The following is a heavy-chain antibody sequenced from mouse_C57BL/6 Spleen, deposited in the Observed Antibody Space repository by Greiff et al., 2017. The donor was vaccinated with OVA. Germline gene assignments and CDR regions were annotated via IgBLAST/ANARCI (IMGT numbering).Heavy chain of an antibody. CDR1: GYSITSGYY. J-gene: IGHJ4*01. D-gene: IGHD1-1*01. Sequence: EVQLQESGPGLVKPSQSLSLTCSVTGYSITSGYYWNWIRQFPGNKLEWMGYISYDGSNNYNPSLKNLISITRDTSKNQFFLKLNSVTTEDTATYYCAREGFYGSSHYYAMDYWGQGTSVTVSS. V-gene: IGHV3-6*01. CDR2: ISYDGSN. CDR3: AREGFYGSSHYYAMDY.